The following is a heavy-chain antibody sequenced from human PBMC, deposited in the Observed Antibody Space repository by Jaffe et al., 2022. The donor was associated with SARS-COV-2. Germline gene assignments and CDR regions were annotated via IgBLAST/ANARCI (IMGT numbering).Heavy chain of an antibody. CDR3: ATRKYWKTECGGDCYAPPASPPFDP. J-gene: IGHJ5*02. V-gene: IGHV4-39*01. D-gene: IGHD2-21*02. CDR1: GGSISSSTYY. Sequence: QLQLQESGPGLVKPSETLSLTCTVSGGSISSSTYYWGWIRQPPGKGLEWIGSIYYSGSTYYNPSLKSRVTISVDTSKNQFSLKLNFVTAADTAVYYCATRKYWKTECGGDCYAPPASPPFDPWGQGTLVTVSS. CDR2: IYYSGST.